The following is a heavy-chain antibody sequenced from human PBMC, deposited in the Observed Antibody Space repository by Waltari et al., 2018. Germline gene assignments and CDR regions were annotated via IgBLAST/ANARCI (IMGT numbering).Heavy chain of an antibody. V-gene: IGHV4-59*01. D-gene: IGHD5-18*01. CDR3: ARSRVTARFYYYYMDV. Sequence: QVQLQESGSGLLKPSETLSLTCAVSRGSISTYYWSWIRQPPGKGLEWIGPIHYSGTPKYHPPLESRVTISLDTSKNQFSLKLSSVTAADTAVYYRARSRVTARFYYYYMDVWGRGTTVAVSS. CDR2: IHYSGTP. CDR1: RGSISTYY. J-gene: IGHJ6*03.